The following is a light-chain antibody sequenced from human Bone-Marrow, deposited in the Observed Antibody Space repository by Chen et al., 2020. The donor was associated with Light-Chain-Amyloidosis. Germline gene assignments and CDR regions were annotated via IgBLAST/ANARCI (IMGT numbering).Light chain of an antibody. CDR1: DLPTEY. CDR2: RDT. V-gene: IGLV3-25*03. CDR3: QSADSSGTYEVI. J-gene: IGLJ2*01. Sequence: YELTQPPSVSVSPGQTARTTCSGDDLPTEYAYWYQQKPGQAPVLVIHRDTERPSGIPARFSGSGAGTTATLTISGVQAEDAADYHCQSADSSGTYEVIFGGGTMLTVL.